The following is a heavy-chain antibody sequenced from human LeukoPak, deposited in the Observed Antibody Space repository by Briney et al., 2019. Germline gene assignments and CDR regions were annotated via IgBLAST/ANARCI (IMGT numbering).Heavy chain of an antibody. CDR1: GDSVSSDSAA. CDR2: TYYRAKWYN. J-gene: IGHJ4*02. V-gene: IGHV6-1*01. CDR3: PRVRRVAVTPYYFDY. Sequence: SQTLSLTCAISGDSVSSDSAAWNWIRQSPSRGLEWLGRTYYRAKWYNDYAVSVKSRITINPDTSKNQFSLQLNSVTPDDTAVYYCPRVRRVAVTPYYFDYWGQGTLVTVSS. D-gene: IGHD5-24*01.